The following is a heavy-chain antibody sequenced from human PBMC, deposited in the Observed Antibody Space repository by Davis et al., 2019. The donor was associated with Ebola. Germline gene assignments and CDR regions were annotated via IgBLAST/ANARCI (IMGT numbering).Heavy chain of an antibody. Sequence: GESLKISCAASGFTFSSYSMNWVRQAPGKGLEWVSSISSSSSYIYYADSVKGRFTISRDNSKNTLYLQMNSLRAEDTAVYYCARGAWPAADHFDYWGQGTLVTVSS. D-gene: IGHD6-13*01. CDR2: ISSSSSYI. J-gene: IGHJ4*02. V-gene: IGHV3-21*04. CDR3: ARGAWPAADHFDY. CDR1: GFTFSSYS.